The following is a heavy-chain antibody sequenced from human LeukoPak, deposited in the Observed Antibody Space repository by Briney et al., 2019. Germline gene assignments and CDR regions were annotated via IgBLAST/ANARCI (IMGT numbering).Heavy chain of an antibody. CDR1: GFTFSSYS. V-gene: IGHV3-21*01. D-gene: IGHD4-17*01. CDR2: ISSSSSYI. Sequence: GGSLRLSCAASGFTFSSYSMNWVRQAPGKGLEWASSISSSSSYIYYADSVKGRFTISRDNAKNSLYLQMNSLRAEDTAVYYCAREDYGVGAFDIWGQGTMVTVSS. CDR3: AREDYGVGAFDI. J-gene: IGHJ3*02.